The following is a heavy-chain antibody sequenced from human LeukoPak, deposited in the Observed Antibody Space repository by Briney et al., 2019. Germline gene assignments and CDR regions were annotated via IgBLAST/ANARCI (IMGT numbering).Heavy chain of an antibody. J-gene: IGHJ4*02. CDR2: IRYDGSNK. CDR1: GFTFSSYG. V-gene: IGHV3-30*02. CDR3: AKCGITIFGVIKSPFDY. Sequence: QSGGSLRLSCAASGFTFSSYGMHWVRQAPGKGLEWVAFIRYDGSNKYYADSVKGRFTISRDNSKNTLYLQMNSLRAEDTAVYYCAKCGITIFGVIKSPFDYWGQGTLVTVSS. D-gene: IGHD3-3*01.